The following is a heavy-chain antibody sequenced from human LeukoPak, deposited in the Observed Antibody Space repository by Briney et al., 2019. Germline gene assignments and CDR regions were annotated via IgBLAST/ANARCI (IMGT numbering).Heavy chain of an antibody. D-gene: IGHD6-13*01. J-gene: IGHJ4*02. V-gene: IGHV3-30*03. CDR3: LSRHQMVRVDY. CDR1: GFTFSSYG. CDR2: MSYDGSNK. Sequence: GGSLRLSCEASGFTFSSYGMHWVRQAPGKGLEWVAVMSYDGSNKYYGDSVKGRFTISRDNSKNTLYLDMNSLRAEDTAVYYCLSRHQMVRVDYWGQGTLVTVSS.